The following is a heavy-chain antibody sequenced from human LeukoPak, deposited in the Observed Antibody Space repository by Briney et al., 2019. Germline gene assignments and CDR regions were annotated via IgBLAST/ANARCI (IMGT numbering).Heavy chain of an antibody. CDR2: INHSGST. Sequence: SETLSLTCAVYGGSFSGYYWSWFRQPPGKGLEWIGEINHSGSTNYNPSLKSRVTISVDTSKNQFSLKLSSVTAADTAVYYCARGGYCSGGSCYGGGFDYWGQGTLVTVSS. D-gene: IGHD2-15*01. CDR3: ARGGYCSGGSCYGGGFDY. J-gene: IGHJ4*02. V-gene: IGHV4-34*01. CDR1: GGSFSGYY.